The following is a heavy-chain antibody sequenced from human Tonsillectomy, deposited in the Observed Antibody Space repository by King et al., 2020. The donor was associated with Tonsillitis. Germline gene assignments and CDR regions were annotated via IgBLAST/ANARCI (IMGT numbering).Heavy chain of an antibody. D-gene: IGHD3-3*01. Sequence: HVQLVESGGGVVQPGRSLRLSCAASGFIFSTYAVHWVRQAPGKGLEWVAVISYDGSNKYYADSVKGRFTISRDTSKNTLYLQMNSLRAEDTAVYYCARDKGFLEGLSAFPPNNWFDPWGQGTLVTVSS. CDR3: ARDKGFLEGLSAFPPNNWFDP. J-gene: IGHJ5*02. V-gene: IGHV3-30-3*01. CDR1: GFIFSTYA. CDR2: ISYDGSNK.